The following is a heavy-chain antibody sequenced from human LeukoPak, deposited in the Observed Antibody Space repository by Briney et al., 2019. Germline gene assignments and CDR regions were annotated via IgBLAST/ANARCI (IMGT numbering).Heavy chain of an antibody. CDR3: ARQNTDITTLDV. J-gene: IGHJ6*02. D-gene: IGHD1-1*01. CDR2: SFYRSQWYN. CDR1: EDSVSRNNTT. Sequence: SQALSLTCAISEDSVSRNNTTWNWIRQSPSRGLEWLGRSFYRSQWYNDYAVSVKSRITINADTSQNQVSLQLNSVTPEDTAVYYCARQNTDITTLDVWGQGTTVTVPS. V-gene: IGHV6-1*01.